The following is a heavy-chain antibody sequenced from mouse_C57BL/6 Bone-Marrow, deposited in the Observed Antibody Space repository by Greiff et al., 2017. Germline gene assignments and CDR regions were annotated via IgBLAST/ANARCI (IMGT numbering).Heavy chain of an antibody. CDR2: ISSGGSYT. Sequence: EVKLEESGGDLVKPGGSLKLSCAASGFTFSSYGMSWVRQTPDKRLEWVATISSGGSYTYYPDSVKGRFTISRDNAKNTLYLQMSSLKSEDTAMYYCARPPPWYFDVWGTGTTVTVSA. CDR3: ARPPPWYFDV. CDR1: GFTFSSYG. J-gene: IGHJ1*03. V-gene: IGHV5-6*02.